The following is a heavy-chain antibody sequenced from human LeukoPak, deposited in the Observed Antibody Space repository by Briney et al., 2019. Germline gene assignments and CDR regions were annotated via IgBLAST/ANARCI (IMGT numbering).Heavy chain of an antibody. J-gene: IGHJ5*02. Sequence: GGSLRLSCAASGFTFNSYAMSWVRQAPGKGLEWVSALSGSGDRTFYVDSVKGRFTISRDNAKNTLNLQMNSLRAEDTAVYYCARDLGQYYDTSDNWFDPWGQGTLVTVSS. V-gene: IGHV3-23*01. CDR3: ARDLGQYYDTSDNWFDP. CDR2: LSGSGDRT. CDR1: GFTFNSYA. D-gene: IGHD3-22*01.